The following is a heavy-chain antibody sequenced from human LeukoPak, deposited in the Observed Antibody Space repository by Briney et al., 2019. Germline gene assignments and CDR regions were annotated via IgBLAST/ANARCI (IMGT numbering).Heavy chain of an antibody. Sequence: ASVKVSCKASGYTFTSYGISWVRQAPGQGLEWMGWISAYNGNTNYAQKLHGRVTMTTDTSTSTAYMELRSLRSDDTAVYYCARTLLAAAIPALIDYWGQGTLVTVSS. D-gene: IGHD6-13*01. V-gene: IGHV1-18*01. CDR2: ISAYNGNT. CDR1: GYTFTSYG. J-gene: IGHJ4*02. CDR3: ARTLLAAAIPALIDY.